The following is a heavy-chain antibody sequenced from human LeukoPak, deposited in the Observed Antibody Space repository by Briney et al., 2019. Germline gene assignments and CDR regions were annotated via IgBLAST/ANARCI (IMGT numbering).Heavy chain of an antibody. CDR2: INPSGGST. Sequence: GASVKVSCKASGYTFTSYYMHWVRQAPGQGLEWMGIINPSGGSTSYAQKFQGRVTMTRDTSTSTVYTELSSLRSEDTAVYYCARTFRGNYYDSSGYYFDYWGQGTLVTVSS. D-gene: IGHD3-22*01. V-gene: IGHV1-46*01. J-gene: IGHJ4*02. CDR3: ARTFRGNYYDSSGYYFDY. CDR1: GYTFTSYY.